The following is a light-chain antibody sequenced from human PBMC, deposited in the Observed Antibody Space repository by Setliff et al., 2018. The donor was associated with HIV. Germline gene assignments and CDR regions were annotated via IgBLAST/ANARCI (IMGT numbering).Light chain of an antibody. CDR1: SSDVGGYKY. V-gene: IGLV2-14*01. CDR3: SSYTSSSTPLV. J-gene: IGLJ1*01. CDR2: EVS. Sequence: QSVLAQPDSVSGSPGQSITISCTGTSSDVGGYKYVSWYQQHPGKAPKLMIYEVSNRPSGVSNRFSGSKSGNTASLTISGLQAEDEADYYCSSYTSSSTPLVFGTGTKVTVL.